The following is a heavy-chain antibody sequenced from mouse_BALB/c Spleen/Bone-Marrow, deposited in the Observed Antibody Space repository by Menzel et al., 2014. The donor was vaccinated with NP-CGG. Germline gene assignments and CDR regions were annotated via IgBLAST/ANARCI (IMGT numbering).Heavy chain of an antibody. J-gene: IGHJ3*01. CDR1: GYTFTDYW. CDR2: IDPSDSET. Sequence: QVQLQQSGAELVKPGAPVKLSCKASGYTFTDYWMNWVKQRPGRGLEWIGRIDPSDSETHYNQKFKDKATLTVDKSSTTAYIQLSNLTSEDSAVYYFLRTAYWRQATLFPVSA. V-gene: IGHV1-69*02. CDR3: LRTAY.